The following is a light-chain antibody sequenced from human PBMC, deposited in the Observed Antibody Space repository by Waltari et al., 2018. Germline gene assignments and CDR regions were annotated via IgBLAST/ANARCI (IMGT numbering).Light chain of an antibody. Sequence: DIQMTQSPSPLSASVGVGATITCRASQSIGTCLAWYKQKPGEAPKLLIDWTSRVQSGVPSRFSGSGSGTEFTLTVSSLQPDDFAIYYCEQYITWPLTFGGGTKVELK. CDR3: EQYITWPLT. CDR1: QSIGTC. J-gene: IGKJ4*01. CDR2: WTS. V-gene: IGKV1-5*03.